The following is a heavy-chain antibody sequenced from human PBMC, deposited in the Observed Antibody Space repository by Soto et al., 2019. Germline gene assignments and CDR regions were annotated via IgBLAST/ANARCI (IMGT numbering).Heavy chain of an antibody. V-gene: IGHV3-30*18. J-gene: IGHJ6*02. D-gene: IGHD3-3*01. Sequence: LRLSCAASGFTFSSYGMHWVRQAPGKGLEWVAVISYDGSNKYYADSVKGRFTTSRDNSKNTLYLQMNSLRAEDTAVYYCAKDIGREYDLTSSMDVWGQGTTVTVSS. CDR3: AKDIGREYDLTSSMDV. CDR1: GFTFSSYG. CDR2: ISYDGSNK.